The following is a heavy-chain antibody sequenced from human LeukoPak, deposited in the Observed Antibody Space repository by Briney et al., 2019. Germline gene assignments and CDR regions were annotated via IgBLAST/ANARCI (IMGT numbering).Heavy chain of an antibody. D-gene: IGHD4-17*01. J-gene: IGHJ4*02. V-gene: IGHV1-18*01. Sequence: ASVKVSCKASGYSFISYGINWVRQAPGQGLEWMGWINPENRNTNDAQKFQGRVIMTTDRSTSTAYMELRSLRSDDTAVYYCARQDYGAEVYFDSWGQGTLVTLSS. CDR2: INPENRNT. CDR3: ARQDYGAEVYFDS. CDR1: GYSFISYG.